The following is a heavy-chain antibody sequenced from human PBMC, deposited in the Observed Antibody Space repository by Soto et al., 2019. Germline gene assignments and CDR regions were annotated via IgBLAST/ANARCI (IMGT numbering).Heavy chain of an antibody. CDR3: AKRGGVVGGSEHPFFEY. V-gene: IGHV3-30*18. J-gene: IGHJ4*02. Sequence: QVQLVESGGGVVQPGKSLRLSCAASGFIFSNYGMHWVRQAPGKGLEWVALISFDGKNRNYADSVKDRFTIYRDNPKNTLYLEMNSLRPEDTAFYYCAKRGGVVGGSEHPFFEYWGQGTLVTVSS. CDR1: GFIFSNYG. D-gene: IGHD2-15*01. CDR2: ISFDGKNR.